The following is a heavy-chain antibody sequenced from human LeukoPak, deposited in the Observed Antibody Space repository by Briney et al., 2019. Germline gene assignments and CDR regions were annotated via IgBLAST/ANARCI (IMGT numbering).Heavy chain of an antibody. V-gene: IGHV3-64D*06. J-gene: IGHJ4*02. Sequence: GGALRLSCSASGFTFSSYAMHWVRQAPGKGLEYVSAISSNGGSTYYADSVKGRFTISRDNSKNTLYLQMSSLRAEDTAVYYCVKGVIGGYYGSGGRPSGFDYWGQGTLVTVSS. CDR2: ISSNGGST. CDR1: GFTFSSYA. CDR3: VKGVIGGYYGSGGRPSGFDY. D-gene: IGHD3-10*01.